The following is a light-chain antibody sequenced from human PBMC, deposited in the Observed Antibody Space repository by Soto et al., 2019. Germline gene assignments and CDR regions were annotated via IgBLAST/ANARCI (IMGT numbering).Light chain of an antibody. V-gene: IGKV1-39*01. CDR2: AAS. CDR1: QSISNY. CDR3: QQSYTTPGT. Sequence: DIQMTQSPSSLSASVGDRVTITCRASQSISNYLNWYQQKPGKAPNLLIYAASSLHSGVPSRFSGSGSGTDFTLTISSLQPEDFATYFCQQSYTTPGTFGQGTKVDIK. J-gene: IGKJ1*01.